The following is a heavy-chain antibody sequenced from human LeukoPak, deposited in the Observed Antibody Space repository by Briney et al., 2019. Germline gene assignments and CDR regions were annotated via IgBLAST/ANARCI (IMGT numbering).Heavy chain of an antibody. CDR2: INSDGNTI. CDR1: GFTFSSYW. Sequence: GGSLRLSCAASGFTFSSYWMHWVRQAPGKGLAWVSRINSDGNTIDYADSVKGRFTISRDNAKNTPYLQMNSLRAEDTAIYYCTKDFRGSGYFFDYWGQGTPVTVSS. D-gene: IGHD3-10*01. V-gene: IGHV3-74*01. J-gene: IGHJ4*02. CDR3: TKDFRGSGYFFDY.